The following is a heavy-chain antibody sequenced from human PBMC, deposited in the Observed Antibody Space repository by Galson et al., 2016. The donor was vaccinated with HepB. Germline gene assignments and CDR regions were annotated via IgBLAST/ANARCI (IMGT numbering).Heavy chain of an antibody. CDR1: GFTLSKYH. CDR2: SFHDEDYT. V-gene: IGHV3-30-3*01. Sequence: SLRLSCAASGFTLSKYHMHWVRQAPGKGLEWVALSFHDEDYTYYPDSVKGRFTISRDNPKGTVYLHMNSLRDEDTAIYYCTREATDAFEIWGQGTMVTVSS. CDR3: TREATDAFEI. J-gene: IGHJ3*02.